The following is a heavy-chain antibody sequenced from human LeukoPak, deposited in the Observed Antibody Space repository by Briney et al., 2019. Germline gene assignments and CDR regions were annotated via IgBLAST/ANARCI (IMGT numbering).Heavy chain of an antibody. J-gene: IGHJ5*02. D-gene: IGHD5-18*01. CDR3: ARDVGYRFWFDP. V-gene: IGHV3-48*01. CDR1: GFTFSSYW. Sequence: GGSLRLSCAASGFTFSSYWMHWVRQAPGKGLEWVSYISIDSTTIYYAASAKGRFTISRDNVKNSLYLQMNSLTAEDTAMYYCARDVGYRFWFDPWGQGTLVTVSS. CDR2: ISIDSTTI.